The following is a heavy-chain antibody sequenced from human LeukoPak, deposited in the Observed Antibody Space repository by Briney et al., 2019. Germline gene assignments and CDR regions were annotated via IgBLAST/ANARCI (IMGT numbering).Heavy chain of an antibody. CDR3: ARFDYYYGMDV. CDR1: GGSFSGYY. V-gene: IGHV4-34*01. D-gene: IGHD3-10*01. Sequence: SETLSLTCAVYGGSFSGYYWSWIRQPPGKGLEWIGEINHSGSTNYNPSLKSRATISVDTSKNQFSLKLSSVTAADTAVYYCARFDYYYGMDVWGQGTTVTVSS. CDR2: INHSGST. J-gene: IGHJ6*02.